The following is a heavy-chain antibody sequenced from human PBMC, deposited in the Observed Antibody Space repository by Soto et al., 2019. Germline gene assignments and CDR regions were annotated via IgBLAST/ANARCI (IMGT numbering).Heavy chain of an antibody. CDR3: ARGEAGVAGRLDY. CDR1: DASISTATFY. CDR2: IYYSGSA. D-gene: IGHD6-19*01. V-gene: IGHV4-31*03. Sequence: SETLSLTCTVSDASISTATFYWIRQLPGEALEWIGYIYYSGSAYYNSSLRSRATLSLDTSKSEFSLTLTSLTAADTAVYYCARGEAGVAGRLDYWGQGTLVPSPQ. J-gene: IGHJ4*02.